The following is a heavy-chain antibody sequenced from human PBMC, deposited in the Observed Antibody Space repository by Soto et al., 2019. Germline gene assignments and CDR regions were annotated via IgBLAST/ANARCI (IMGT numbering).Heavy chain of an antibody. Sequence: PSETLSLTCAVYGGSFSGYYWSWIRQPPGKGLEWIGEINHSGSTNYNPSLKSRVTISVDTSKNQFSLKLSSVTAADTAVYYCARGLLRYFDWLFSVGMDVWGQGTTVTVSS. J-gene: IGHJ6*02. CDR2: INHSGST. D-gene: IGHD3-9*01. CDR1: GGSFSGYY. CDR3: ARGLLRYFDWLFSVGMDV. V-gene: IGHV4-34*01.